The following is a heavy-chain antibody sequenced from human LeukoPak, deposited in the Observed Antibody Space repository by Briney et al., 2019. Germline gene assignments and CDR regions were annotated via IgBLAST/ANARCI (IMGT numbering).Heavy chain of an antibody. D-gene: IGHD3-10*01. V-gene: IGHV4-38-2*02. CDR1: GYSISSGYY. CDR3: ARMEYRVRGVMAGIY. Sequence: SETLSLTCTVSGYSISSGYYWGWIRQPPGKGLEWIGSIYHSGSTYYNPSLKSRVTISVDTSKNQFSLKLSSVTAADTAVYYCARMEYRVRGVMAGIYWGQGPLVPVSS. J-gene: IGHJ4*02. CDR2: IYHSGST.